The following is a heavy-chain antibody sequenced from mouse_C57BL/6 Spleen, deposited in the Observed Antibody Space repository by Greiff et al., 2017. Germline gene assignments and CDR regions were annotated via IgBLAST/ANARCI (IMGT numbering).Heavy chain of an antibody. CDR1: GYTFTSYN. V-gene: IGHV1-12*01. CDR2: IYPGNGDT. CDR3: ARGEGYGSTLYYARDY. D-gene: IGHD1-1*01. Sequence: QVQLQQSGAELVRPGASVKMSCNASGYTFTSYNMHWVKQTPRQGLEWIGAIYPGNGDTSSNQKFKGKATLTVDKSSSTAYMQLSSLTSEDSAVYFCARGEGYGSTLYYARDYWGQGTSVTVAS. J-gene: IGHJ4*01.